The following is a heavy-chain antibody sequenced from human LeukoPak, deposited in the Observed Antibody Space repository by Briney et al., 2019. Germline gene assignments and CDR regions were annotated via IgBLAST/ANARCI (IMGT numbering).Heavy chain of an antibody. V-gene: IGHV1-2*04. CDR1: GYTFTGYY. CDR2: INPNSGGT. J-gene: IGHJ6*02. D-gene: IGHD3-9*01. CDR3: ARGDILTGRPRDYYYYGMDV. Sequence: ASVKVSCKASGYTFTGYYMHWVRQAPGQGLEWMGWINPNSGGTNYAQKFQGWVTMTRDTSISTAYMELSRPRSDDTAVYYCARGDILTGRPRDYYYYGMDVWGQGTTVTVSS.